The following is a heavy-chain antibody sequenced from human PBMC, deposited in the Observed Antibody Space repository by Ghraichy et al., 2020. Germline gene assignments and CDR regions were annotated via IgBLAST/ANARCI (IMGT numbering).Heavy chain of an antibody. V-gene: IGHV3-48*03. J-gene: IGHJ6*02. CDR3: ARRATLTYYGMDV. CDR2: INYDGSIT. CDR1: GFIFGSYE. Sequence: GGSLRLSCAASGFIFGSYEMNWVRQAPGKGLEWVSYINYDGSITHYADSVRGRVTLSRDNARNSLYLQMNSLRTEDTAIYYCARRATLTYYGMDVWGQGTTVTVSS. D-gene: IGHD5-24*01.